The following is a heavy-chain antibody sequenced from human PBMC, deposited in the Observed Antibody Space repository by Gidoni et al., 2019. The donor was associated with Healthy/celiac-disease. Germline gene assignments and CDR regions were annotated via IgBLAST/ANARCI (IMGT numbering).Heavy chain of an antibody. D-gene: IGHD2-8*01. CDR2: ISGSGGST. CDR1: GFTFSSYA. J-gene: IGHJ5*02. Sequence: EVQLVESGGGLVQPGGSLRLSCAASGFTFSSYAMSLVRQAPGKGLEWVSAISGSGGSTYYADSVKGRFTISRDNSKNTLYLKMNSLRAEDTAVYYCAKDGCTNGVCYNLPGRGWFDPWGQGTLVTVSS. V-gene: IGHV3-23*04. CDR3: AKDGCTNGVCYNLPGRGWFDP.